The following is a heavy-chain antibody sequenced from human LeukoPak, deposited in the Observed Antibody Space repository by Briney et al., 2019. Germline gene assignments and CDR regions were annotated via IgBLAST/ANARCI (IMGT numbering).Heavy chain of an antibody. CDR2: ISNDGSNK. J-gene: IGHJ4*02. D-gene: IGHD6-6*01. CDR3: AKERGSSGYFDY. CDR1: GFTFRSYG. Sequence: GGSLGLSCAASGFTFRSYGMHWVRQAPGKGLEWVAVISNDGSNKYYADSVKGRFTISRDNSKNSLYLQVNSLRTEDTALYYCAKERGSSGYFDYWGQGTLVTVSS. V-gene: IGHV3-30*18.